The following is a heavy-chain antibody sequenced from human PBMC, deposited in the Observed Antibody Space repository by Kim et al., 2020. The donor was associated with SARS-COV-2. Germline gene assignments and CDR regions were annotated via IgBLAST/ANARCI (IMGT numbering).Heavy chain of an antibody. J-gene: IGHJ4*02. V-gene: IGHV3-30*02. Sequence: SVKGRFTISRDNSKNTLYLQMNSLRAEDTAVYYCAKTGVMDCSGGSCHDYWGQGTLVTVSS. D-gene: IGHD2-15*01. CDR3: AKTGVMDCSGGSCHDY.